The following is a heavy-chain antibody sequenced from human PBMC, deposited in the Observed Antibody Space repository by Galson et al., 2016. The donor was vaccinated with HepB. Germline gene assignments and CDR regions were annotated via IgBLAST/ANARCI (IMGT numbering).Heavy chain of an antibody. Sequence: SLRLSCAGSGFTFSSSYMDWVRQAPGEGLEWVAKIKEDGSDKFYVASVKGRFTISSDNGENTLFLQMNSLTPQDTAVYYCARGQGGFEGFVHWGQGTLVTVS. CDR2: IKEDGSDK. CDR3: ARGQGGFEGFVH. D-gene: IGHD3-10*01. V-gene: IGHV3-7*02. J-gene: IGHJ5*02. CDR1: GFTFSSSY.